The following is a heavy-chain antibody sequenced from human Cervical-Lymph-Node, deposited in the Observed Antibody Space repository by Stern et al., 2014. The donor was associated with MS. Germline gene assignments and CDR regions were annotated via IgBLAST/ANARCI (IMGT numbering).Heavy chain of an antibody. J-gene: IGHJ4*02. Sequence: VQLVESGPGLVKPSETLSLTCTVSGGSIRSYYWSWIRQPPGKGLEWVGDIHSSGSTNYKSSLKSRVTISVDTSKNQFSLNLNSVTAADTAVYYCARGAETATPWDFWGQGTLVTVSS. V-gene: IGHV4-59*01. D-gene: IGHD5-24*01. CDR3: ARGAETATPWDF. CDR1: GGSIRSYY. CDR2: IHSSGST.